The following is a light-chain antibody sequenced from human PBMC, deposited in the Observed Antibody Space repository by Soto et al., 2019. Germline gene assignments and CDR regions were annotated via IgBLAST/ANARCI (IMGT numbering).Light chain of an antibody. V-gene: IGLV2-14*03. CDR3: SSYTSSSTVV. Sequence: QSALTQPASVSGSPGQSITISCTGTTSDLGGYNYVSWYQHHPGKAPKLMIYDVSRPSGISNRFSGSKSGNTASLTISGLQAEDEANYYCSSYTSSSTVVFGGGTKLTVL. J-gene: IGLJ2*01. CDR1: TSDLGGYNY. CDR2: DVS.